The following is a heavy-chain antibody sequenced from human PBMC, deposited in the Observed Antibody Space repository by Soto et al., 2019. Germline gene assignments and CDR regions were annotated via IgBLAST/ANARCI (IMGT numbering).Heavy chain of an antibody. CDR2: IIPIFGTA. J-gene: IGHJ6*02. D-gene: IGHD1-7*01. Sequence: ASVKVSCKASGGTFSSYAISWVRQAPGQGLEWMGGIIPIFGTANYAQKFQGRVTITADESTSTAYMELSSLRSEDTAVYYCARSWNYGHYYYYGMDVWGQGTTVTVSS. CDR3: ARSWNYGHYYYYGMDV. V-gene: IGHV1-69*13. CDR1: GGTFSSYA.